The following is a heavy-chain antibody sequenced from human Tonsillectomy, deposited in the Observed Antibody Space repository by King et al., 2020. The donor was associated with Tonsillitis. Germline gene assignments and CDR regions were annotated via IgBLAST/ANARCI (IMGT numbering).Heavy chain of an antibody. CDR3: ASSGDSSGYYY. CDR1: GGSFSGYY. Sequence: VQLQQWGAGLLKPSETLSLTCAVYGGSFSGYYWSWIRQPPGKGLEWIGKINHRGSTNYNPSLKSRVTISVDTSKNQFSLKLSSVTAADTAVYYCASSGDSSGYYYWGQGTLVTVSS. V-gene: IGHV4-34*01. CDR2: INHRGST. D-gene: IGHD3-22*01. J-gene: IGHJ4*02.